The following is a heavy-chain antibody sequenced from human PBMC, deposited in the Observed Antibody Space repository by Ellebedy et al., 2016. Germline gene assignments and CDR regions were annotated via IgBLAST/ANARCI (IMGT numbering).Heavy chain of an antibody. CDR1: GDPISSSSYY. CDR3: ARSPGGYTYGSDY. Sequence: SETLSLXCIVSGDPISSSSYYWGWTRQPPGKGLVWIGSIYNNGNTYYTPSLQSRVTMSVDTSKNQFSLKLSSVTAADTAVYYCARSPGGYTYGSDYWGQGTLVTVSS. J-gene: IGHJ4*02. CDR2: IYNNGNT. D-gene: IGHD5-18*01. V-gene: IGHV4-39*07.